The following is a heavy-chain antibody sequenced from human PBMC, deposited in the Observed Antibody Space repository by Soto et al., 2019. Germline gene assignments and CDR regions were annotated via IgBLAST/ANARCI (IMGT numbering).Heavy chain of an antibody. CDR3: AREYLDYGPDV. Sequence: GGSLRLSCAASGFSVGRYAMRWVRQAPGKGLEWVASIPYDGGNRKYADSVKGRFTISRDNAKDMLYLHMSSLGPDDTSVYYCAREYLDYGPDVWGQGTSVTVSS. V-gene: IGHV3-30-3*01. CDR2: IPYDGGNR. CDR1: GFSVGRYA. J-gene: IGHJ6*02.